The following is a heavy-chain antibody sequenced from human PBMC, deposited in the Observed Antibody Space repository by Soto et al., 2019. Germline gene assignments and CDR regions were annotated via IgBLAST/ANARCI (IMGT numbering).Heavy chain of an antibody. D-gene: IGHD5-18*01. V-gene: IGHV4-34*01. J-gene: IGHJ4*02. CDR2: AKDGGHT. CDR1: GGSLRGYY. Sequence: QVQLQQWGAGLLKPSETLSLNCAVTGGSLRGYYWSWIRQPHGKGLESIGEAKDGGHTNYSPSLRGVVTISSDTSNNQFSLRLNSVTDADTGVYYCAGGQEGFVDTNWDQGSLVTVAS. CDR3: AGGQEGFVDTN.